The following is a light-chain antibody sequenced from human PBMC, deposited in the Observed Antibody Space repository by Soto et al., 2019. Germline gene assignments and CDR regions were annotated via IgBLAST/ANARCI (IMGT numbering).Light chain of an antibody. J-gene: IGLJ1*01. CDR2: SDN. Sequence: QSVPTQPRSASRTPGQRVTISCSGSSSNIGRNTVSWYQQLPGTAPKLLIYSDNQRASGVPDRFSGSKSGTSAALAIRVLQSEDEADYYCAAWDDSLNGDVFGTGTKVTV. CDR3: AAWDDSLNGDV. CDR1: SSNIGRNT. V-gene: IGLV1-44*01.